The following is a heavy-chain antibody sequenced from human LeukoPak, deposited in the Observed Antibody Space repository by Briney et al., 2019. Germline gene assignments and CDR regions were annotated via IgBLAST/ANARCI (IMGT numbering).Heavy chain of an antibody. CDR1: GYTFTSYG. Sequence: SVKVSCKASGYTFTSYGISWVRQAPGQGLEWMGWISAYNGNPNYAQKLQGRVTMTTDTSPSTAYMELRSLRSDDTAVYYCARSVGKQQLVPRDYYYYYMDVWGKGTTVTVSS. V-gene: IGHV1-18*01. D-gene: IGHD6-13*01. CDR2: ISAYNGNP. CDR3: ARSVGKQQLVPRDYYYYYMDV. J-gene: IGHJ6*03.